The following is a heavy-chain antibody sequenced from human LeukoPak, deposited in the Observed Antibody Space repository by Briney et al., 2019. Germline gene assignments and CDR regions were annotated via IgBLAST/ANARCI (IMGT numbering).Heavy chain of an antibody. V-gene: IGHV3-21*01. J-gene: IGHJ4*02. CDR3: ARGSIAAAGGS. D-gene: IGHD6-13*01. CDR2: ISSSSSYI. Sequence: GGSLRLSCAASGFTFSSYIMNWVRQAPGKGLEWVSSISSSSSYIYYAGSVKGRFTISRDNAKNSLYLQMNSLRAEDTAVYYCARGSIAAAGGSWGQGTLVTVSS. CDR1: GFTFSSYI.